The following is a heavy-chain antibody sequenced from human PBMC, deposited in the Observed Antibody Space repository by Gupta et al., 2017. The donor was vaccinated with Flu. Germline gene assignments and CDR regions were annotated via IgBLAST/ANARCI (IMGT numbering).Heavy chain of an antibody. D-gene: IGHD3-10*01. CDR2: ISSRTSY. CDR3: ARGREGYNMGGYFDY. Sequence: SGINWVRQAPGRGLEWVSSISSRTSYADSGKGRFTISRDNAKNSVYLQMNSLGEEDKAIYFCARGREGYNMGGYFDYCGQGAQVTVS. V-gene: IGHV3-21*03. J-gene: IGHJ4*02. CDR1: SG.